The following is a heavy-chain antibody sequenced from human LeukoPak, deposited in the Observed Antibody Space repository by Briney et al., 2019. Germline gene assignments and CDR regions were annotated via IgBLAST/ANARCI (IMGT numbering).Heavy chain of an antibody. D-gene: IGHD4-11*01. V-gene: IGHV3-23*01. Sequence: GGSLRLSCAVSGITFSSYTMSWVRQAPGKGLQWVSAISGSGDRTYYADSVKGRFTISRDNSKNTLYLQMNSLRAEDTAVYFCARKSPYDSSNTYFEYWGHGTLVTVSS. CDR2: ISGSGDRT. J-gene: IGHJ4*01. CDR1: GITFSSYT. CDR3: ARKSPYDSSNTYFEY.